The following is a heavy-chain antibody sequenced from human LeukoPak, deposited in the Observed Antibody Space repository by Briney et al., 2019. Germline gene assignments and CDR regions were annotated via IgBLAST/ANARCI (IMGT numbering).Heavy chain of an antibody. CDR1: GYTFTDYY. D-gene: IGHD6-6*01. CDR2: VDPEDGET. V-gene: IGHV1-69-2*01. CDR3: ATDLYSSSDY. Sequence: ASVKVSCKVSGYTFTDYYIHWVQQAPGKGLEWMGRVDPEDGETIYAEKFQGRVTLTADTSTDTAYMELSSLRSEDTAVYYCATDLYSSSDYWGQGTLVTVSS. J-gene: IGHJ4*02.